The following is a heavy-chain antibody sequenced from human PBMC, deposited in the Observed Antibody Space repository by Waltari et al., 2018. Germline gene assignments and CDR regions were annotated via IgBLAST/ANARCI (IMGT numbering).Heavy chain of an antibody. Sequence: QVQLQQWGAGLLKPSETLSLTCAVYGGSFSGYYWSWIRQPPGKGLEWIGEINHSGSTNYNPPLKTRVTISVDTSKNQFSLKLSSVTAADTAVYYCARGRLDIVVVPAAYNYYYYYYMDVWGKGTTVTVSS. V-gene: IGHV4-34*01. CDR2: INHSGST. CDR3: ARGRLDIVVVPAAYNYYYYYYMDV. CDR1: GGSFSGYY. D-gene: IGHD2-2*03. J-gene: IGHJ6*03.